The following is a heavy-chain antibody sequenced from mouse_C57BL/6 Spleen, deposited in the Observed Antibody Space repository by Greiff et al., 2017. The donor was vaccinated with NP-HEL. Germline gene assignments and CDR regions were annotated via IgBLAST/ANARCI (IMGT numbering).Heavy chain of an antibody. J-gene: IGHJ2*01. CDR2: INPNNGGT. CDR3: ARKDYDSSLDY. D-gene: IGHD2-4*01. Sequence: EVQLQQSGPELVKPGASVKISCKASGYTFTDYYMNWVKQSHGKSLEWIGDINPNNGGTSYNQKFKGKATLTVDKSSSTAYMELRSLTSEDSAVYYCARKDYDSSLDYWGQGTTLTVSS. V-gene: IGHV1-26*01. CDR1: GYTFTDYY.